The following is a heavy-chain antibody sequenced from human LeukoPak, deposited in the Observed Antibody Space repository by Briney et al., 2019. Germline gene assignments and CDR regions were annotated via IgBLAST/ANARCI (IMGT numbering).Heavy chain of an antibody. D-gene: IGHD3-9*01. CDR2: NSSSSSYT. CDR1: GFTCSDYY. Sequence: GGSLRLSCAASGFTCSDYYMSWIRQAPGKGLEWVSYNSSSSSYTNYADSVKGRFTISRDNAKNSLYLQMNSLRAEDTAVYYCSRAKGGIRYFDWYNWFDPWGQGTLVTVSS. V-gene: IGHV3-11*05. J-gene: IGHJ5*02. CDR3: SRAKGGIRYFDWYNWFDP.